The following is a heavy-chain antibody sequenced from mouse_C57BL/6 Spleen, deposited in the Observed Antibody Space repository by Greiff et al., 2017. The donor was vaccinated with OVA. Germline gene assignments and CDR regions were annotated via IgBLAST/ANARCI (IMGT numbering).Heavy chain of an antibody. CDR3: ARSVIYYDYDYFDY. V-gene: IGHV7-3*01. J-gene: IGHJ2*01. Sequence: EVQVVESGGGLVQPGGSLSLSCAASGFTFTDYYMSWVRQPPGKALEWLGFIRNKANGYTTEYSASVKGRFTISRDNSQSILYLQMNALRAEDSATYYCARSVIYYDYDYFDYWGQGTTLTVSS. CDR2: IRNKANGYTT. CDR1: GFTFTDYY. D-gene: IGHD2-4*01.